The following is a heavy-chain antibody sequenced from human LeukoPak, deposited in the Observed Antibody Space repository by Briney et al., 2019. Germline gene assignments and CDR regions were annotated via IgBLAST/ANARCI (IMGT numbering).Heavy chain of an antibody. CDR1: GLTFSSYA. V-gene: IGHV3-23*01. Sequence: PGGSLRLSCAASGLTFSSYAMSWVRQAPGKGLEWVSAISSNGGGTYYADSVKGRFTISRDNSKNTLYLQMNSLRAEDTAIHYCATWRDKAAVSWGQGTLVTVSS. J-gene: IGHJ5*02. CDR2: ISSNGGGT. CDR3: ATWRDKAAVS. D-gene: IGHD6-13*01.